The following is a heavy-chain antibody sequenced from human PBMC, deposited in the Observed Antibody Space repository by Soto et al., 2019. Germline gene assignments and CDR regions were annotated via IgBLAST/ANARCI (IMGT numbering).Heavy chain of an antibody. CDR1: GLTFGNYG. D-gene: IGHD3-3*01. CDR3: AKVAKYGVVIEYFDS. Sequence: HPGGSPRLSCETSGLTFGNYGMAWARQARGEGLYWFSGISSSSRRTYYAASVRGLFTISRDNSKNTLYLQMDTLSADDTAVYYCAKVAKYGVVIEYFDSWGQASLVTV. J-gene: IGHJ4*02. V-gene: IGHV3-23*01. CDR2: ISSSSRRT.